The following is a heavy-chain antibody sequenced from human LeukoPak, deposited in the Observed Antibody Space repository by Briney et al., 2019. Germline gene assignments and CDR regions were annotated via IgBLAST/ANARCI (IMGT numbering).Heavy chain of an antibody. Sequence: SETLSLTCTVSGGSISSSSYYWGWIRQPPGKGLEWIGSIYYSGSTYYNPSLKSRVTISVDTSKNQFSLKLSSVTAADTAVYYCARVLYCSSTSCSHYYFDYWGQGTLVTVSS. CDR1: GGSISSSSYY. CDR2: IYYSGST. J-gene: IGHJ4*02. D-gene: IGHD2-2*01. V-gene: IGHV4-39*07. CDR3: ARVLYCSSTSCSHYYFDY.